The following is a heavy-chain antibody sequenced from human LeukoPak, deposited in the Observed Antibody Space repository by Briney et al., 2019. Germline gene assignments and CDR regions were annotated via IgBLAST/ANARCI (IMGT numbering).Heavy chain of an antibody. CDR1: GFTFSSYE. J-gene: IGHJ4*02. V-gene: IGHV3-48*03. D-gene: IGHD1-26*01. Sequence: GGSLRLSCAASGFTFSSYEMNWVRQAPGKGLEWVSYISSSGSTIYYADSVKGRFTISRDNAKNSLYLQMNSLRAEDTAVYYCARADVGAPFDYWGQGTLVTVSS. CDR3: ARADVGAPFDY. CDR2: ISSSGSTI.